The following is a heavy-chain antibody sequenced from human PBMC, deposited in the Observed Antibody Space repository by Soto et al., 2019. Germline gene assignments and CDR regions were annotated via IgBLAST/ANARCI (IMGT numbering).Heavy chain of an antibody. J-gene: IGHJ5*02. D-gene: IGHD2-21*01. CDR1: GFTFSTSG. Sequence: GGSLTLSCAASGFTFSTSGMNWVRQAPGKGLEWISYISSSNTTIFYGGSVEGRFTVSRDNAETALYLQMNSLRDEDTAVYYCPRDKGGAVIGLNWFDPWGHGTLVTVSS. V-gene: IGHV3-48*02. CDR3: PRDKGGAVIGLNWFDP. CDR2: ISSSNTTI.